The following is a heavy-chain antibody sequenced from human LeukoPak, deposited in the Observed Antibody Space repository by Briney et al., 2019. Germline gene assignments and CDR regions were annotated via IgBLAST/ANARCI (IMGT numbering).Heavy chain of an antibody. CDR2: ITNNRVSSISRS. D-gene: IGHD5-12*01. V-gene: IGHV3-21*01. J-gene: IGHJ4*02. CDR1: GFTFSHYN. Sequence: PGGSLRLSCAASGFTFSHYNMNWVSQAPGKGREWVSSITNNRVSSISRSSYGDSVKGRFTISRDNAKNSLYLQIKNLRADDTAVYYCARDFGYDDYWGQGTLVTVSS. CDR3: ARDFGYDDY.